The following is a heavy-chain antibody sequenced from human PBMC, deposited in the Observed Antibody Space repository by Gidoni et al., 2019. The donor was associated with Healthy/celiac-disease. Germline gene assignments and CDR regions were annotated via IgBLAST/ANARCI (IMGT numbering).Heavy chain of an antibody. CDR3: ARDPGEPLVYYFDY. Sequence: QVQLQESGPGLVKPSETLSLTCTVSGGSISSYYWSWIRQPAGQGLEWIGRIYTSGSTNYNPSLKSRVTMSVDTSKNQFSLKLSSVTAADTAVYYCARDPGEPLVYYFDYWGQGTLVTVSS. CDR2: IYTSGST. J-gene: IGHJ4*02. D-gene: IGHD1-26*01. V-gene: IGHV4-4*07. CDR1: GGSISSYY.